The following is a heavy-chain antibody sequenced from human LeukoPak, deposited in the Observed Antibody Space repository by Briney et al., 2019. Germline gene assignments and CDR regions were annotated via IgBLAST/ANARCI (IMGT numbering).Heavy chain of an antibody. J-gene: IGHJ4*02. CDR3: ARLPRSGDSCYHFDF. CDR1: GYSLNNYW. Sequence: GESLKISCKGSGYSLNNYWIGWVRQMPGRGLEWMGLISPSDSNTRYSPSFQGQVTFSADNSIATAYLQWSSLEASDTAMYYCARLPRSGDSCYHFDFWGQGTLVTVSS. CDR2: ISPSDSNT. D-gene: IGHD2-15*01. V-gene: IGHV5-51*01.